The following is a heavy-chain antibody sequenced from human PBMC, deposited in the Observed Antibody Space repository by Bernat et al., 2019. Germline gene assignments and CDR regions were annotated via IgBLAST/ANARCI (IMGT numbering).Heavy chain of an antibody. D-gene: IGHD2-2*01. CDR2: ISWNSGSI. CDR3: AKDTGSSTSSLSYMDV. Sequence: EVQLVESGGGLVQPGRSLRLSCAASRFTFDDYAMHWVRQAPGKGLEWVSGISWNSGSIGYADSVKGRFTISRDNAKNSLYLQMNSLRAEDTALYYCAKDTGSSTSSLSYMDVWGKGTTVTVSS. J-gene: IGHJ6*03. CDR1: RFTFDDYA. V-gene: IGHV3-9*01.